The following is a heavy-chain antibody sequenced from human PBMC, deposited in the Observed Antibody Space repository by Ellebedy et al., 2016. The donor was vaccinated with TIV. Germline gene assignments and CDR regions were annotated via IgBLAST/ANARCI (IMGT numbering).Heavy chain of an antibody. V-gene: IGHV3-30-3*01. D-gene: IGHD4-11*01. Sequence: PGGSPRLSCAASGFTLNTDAMHWVRQAPRKGLEWLAVIFFDESFKYYADSVKGRFTVSRDNSKNTLSLQMNSLRTEDTDVYYGARSRNSAWHNFEYWGQGTMVTGSS. CDR2: IFFDESFK. J-gene: IGHJ4*02. CDR3: ARSRNSAWHNFEY. CDR1: GFTLNTDA.